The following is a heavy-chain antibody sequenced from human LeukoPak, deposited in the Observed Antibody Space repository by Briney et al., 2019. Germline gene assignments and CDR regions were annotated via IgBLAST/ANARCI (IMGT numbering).Heavy chain of an antibody. D-gene: IGHD3-10*01. V-gene: IGHV1-2*06. J-gene: IGHJ4*02. Sequence: ASVKVSCKASGYTFTGYYMHRVRQAPGQGLAWMGRINPNSGGTNYAQKFQGRVTMTRDTSISTAYMELSRLRSDDTAVYYCARWEDYYGSGSYSDYWGQGTLVTVSS. CDR3: ARWEDYYGSGSYSDY. CDR2: INPNSGGT. CDR1: GYTFTGYY.